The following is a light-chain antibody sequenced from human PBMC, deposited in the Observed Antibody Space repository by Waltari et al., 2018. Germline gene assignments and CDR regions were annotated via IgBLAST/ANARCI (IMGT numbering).Light chain of an antibody. V-gene: IGKV3-20*01. CDR1: QRVRRY. CDR2: AAS. J-gene: IGKJ1*01. CDR3: QNHERLPAT. Sequence: IVLTQSPGTLSLSPGERATLSGRASQRVRRYLAWYQQSPGQAPRLLIYAASTRATGIPDRFSGSVYGTDFTLTISRLGPEDFAVYYCQNHERLPATFGQGTKVEIK.